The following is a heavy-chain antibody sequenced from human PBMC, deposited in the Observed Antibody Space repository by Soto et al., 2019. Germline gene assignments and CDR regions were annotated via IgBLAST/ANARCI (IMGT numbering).Heavy chain of an antibody. V-gene: IGHV3-21*01. CDR1: GFTFSSYS. CDR2: FSSSSSYI. Sequence: GGSLRLSCAASGFTFSSYSMNWVRQAPGKGLEWVSSFSSSSSYIYYADSVKGRFTISRDNAKNSLYLQMNSLRAEDTAVYYCARDGVILYSDYYYYMDVWGKGTTVTVSS. J-gene: IGHJ6*03. D-gene: IGHD2-8*01. CDR3: ARDGVILYSDYYYYMDV.